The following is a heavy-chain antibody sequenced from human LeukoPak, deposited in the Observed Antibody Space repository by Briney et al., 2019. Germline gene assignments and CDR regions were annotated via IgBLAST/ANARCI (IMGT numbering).Heavy chain of an antibody. Sequence: GGSLRLSCAASGFTFSAYGMHWVRQAPGKGLEWVAFIRYDGSNKYYADSVKGRFTISRDNSKNTLYLQMNSLRAEDTAVYYCAKEKISYSSSSGQGYWGQGTLVTVSS. CDR1: GFTFSAYG. J-gene: IGHJ4*02. D-gene: IGHD6-6*01. CDR3: AKEKISYSSSSGQGY. CDR2: IRYDGSNK. V-gene: IGHV3-30*02.